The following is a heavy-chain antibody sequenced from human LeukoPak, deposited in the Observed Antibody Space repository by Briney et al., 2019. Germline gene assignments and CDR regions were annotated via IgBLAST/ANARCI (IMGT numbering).Heavy chain of an antibody. D-gene: IGHD1-14*01. J-gene: IGHJ4*02. CDR3: ASSDIVTGTTYYFDY. V-gene: IGHV4-59*01. CDR2: VFHSGNT. CDR1: GGSISSYY. Sequence: KSSETLSLTCSVSGGSISSYYRFWIRQPPGKGLEWIGSVFHSGNTNYNPSLKSRVTISVDTSKNQFSLKLSSVTAADTAVSYCASSDIVTGTTYYFDYWGQGTLITVSS.